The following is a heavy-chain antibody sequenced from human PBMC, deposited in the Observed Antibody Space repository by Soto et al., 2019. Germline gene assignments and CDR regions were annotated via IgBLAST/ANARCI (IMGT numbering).Heavy chain of an antibody. J-gene: IGHJ6*02. Sequence: EVQLVESGGGLVQPGGSLRLSCAASGFTFSDHYLDWVRQAPGKGLEWVGRIGNKAKSFPTEYAASVKGSFTMSRDASQNLLYLQMNSLKTEDTAVYYCTVDSYYYYGMDVWGQGTTVTVSS. CDR1: GFTFSDHY. CDR3: TVDSYYYYGMDV. V-gene: IGHV3-72*01. CDR2: IGNKAKSFPT. D-gene: IGHD4-17*01.